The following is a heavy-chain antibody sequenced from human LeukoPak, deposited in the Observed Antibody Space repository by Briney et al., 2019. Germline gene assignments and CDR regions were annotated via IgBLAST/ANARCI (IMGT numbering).Heavy chain of an antibody. Sequence: ASVKVSCKTSGYTFTDYYLHWVRQTPGQGLEWVGWIHPNTGATHHAQKFQGRLTMTRDTSISTVYMELTRLRSDDTAVYYCARDLGGGYFDHWGQGTLVTVSS. CDR2: IHPNTGAT. CDR1: GYTFTDYY. CDR3: ARDLGGGYFDH. D-gene: IGHD3-16*01. V-gene: IGHV1-2*02. J-gene: IGHJ4*02.